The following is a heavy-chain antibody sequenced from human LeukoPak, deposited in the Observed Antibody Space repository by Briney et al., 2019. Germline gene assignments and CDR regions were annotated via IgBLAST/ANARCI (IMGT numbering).Heavy chain of an antibody. D-gene: IGHD3-3*01. CDR3: AGDKDDFWSGYYRYNWFDP. CDR1: GGSISSYY. V-gene: IGHV4-4*07. CDR2: IYTSGST. J-gene: IGHJ5*02. Sequence: SETLSLTCTVSGGSISSYYWSWIRQPAGKGLEWIGRIYTSGSTNYNPSLKSRVTMSVDTSKNQFSLKLSSVTAADTAVYYCAGDKDDFWSGYYRYNWFDPWGQGTLVTVSS.